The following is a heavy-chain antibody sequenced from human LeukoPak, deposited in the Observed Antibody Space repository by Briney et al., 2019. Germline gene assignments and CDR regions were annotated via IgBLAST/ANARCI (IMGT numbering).Heavy chain of an antibody. D-gene: IGHD4-17*01. J-gene: IGHJ4*02. CDR1: GFTFSSYA. Sequence: GGSLRLSCAAPGFTFSSYAMSWVREAPGRGLEWVSAISGSGGSTYYADSVKGRFTISRDNSKNTLYLQMNSLRAEDTAVYYCARDYGDYTEGYWGQGTLVTVSS. V-gene: IGHV3-23*01. CDR3: ARDYGDYTEGY. CDR2: ISGSGGST.